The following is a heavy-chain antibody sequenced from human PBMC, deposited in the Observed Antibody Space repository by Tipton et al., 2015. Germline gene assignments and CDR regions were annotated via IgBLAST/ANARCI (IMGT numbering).Heavy chain of an antibody. CDR3: VKDGYYYDSGGYSPLDY. CDR2: ITTNGYST. V-gene: IGHV3-64D*08. J-gene: IGHJ4*02. CDR1: GFTFSSYS. D-gene: IGHD3-22*01. Sequence: SLRLSCAASGFTFSSYSMNWVRQAPGKGLEYVSAITTNGYSTYYADSVRGRFTISRDNSKNTLYLQMSSLRAEDTAVYYCVKDGYYYDSGGYSPLDYWGQGTLVTVSS.